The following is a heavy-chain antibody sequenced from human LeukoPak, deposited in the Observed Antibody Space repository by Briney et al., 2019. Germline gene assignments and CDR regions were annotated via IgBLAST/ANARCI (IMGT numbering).Heavy chain of an antibody. CDR1: GGSISSYY. V-gene: IGHV4-59*01. J-gene: IGHJ4*02. D-gene: IGHD6-19*01. CDR2: IYYSGST. Sequence: PSETLSLTCTVSGGSISSYYWSWIRKPPGKGLEWIGYIYYSGSTNYNPSLKSRVTISVDTSKNQFSLKLSSVTAADTAVYYCARGGRIAVAGTDFDYWGQGTLVTVSS. CDR3: ARGGRIAVAGTDFDY.